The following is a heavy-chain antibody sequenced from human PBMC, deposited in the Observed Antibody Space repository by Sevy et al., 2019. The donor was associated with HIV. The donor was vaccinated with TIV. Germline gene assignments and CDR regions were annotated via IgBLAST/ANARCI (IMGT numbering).Heavy chain of an antibody. Sequence: ASVKVSCKAPGGTFSSYAISWVRQAPGQGLEWMGGIIPIFGTANYAQKFQGRVTITADESTSTAYMELSSLRSEDTAVYYCATFPRNYYDSSGYSYWGQGTLVTVSS. D-gene: IGHD3-22*01. CDR1: GGTFSSYA. CDR3: ATFPRNYYDSSGYSY. V-gene: IGHV1-69*13. CDR2: IIPIFGTA. J-gene: IGHJ4*02.